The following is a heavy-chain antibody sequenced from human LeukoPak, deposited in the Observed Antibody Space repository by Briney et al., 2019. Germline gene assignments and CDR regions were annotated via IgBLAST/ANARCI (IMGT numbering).Heavy chain of an antibody. V-gene: IGHV4-39*07. D-gene: IGHD4-17*01. CDR1: GGSISSSSYY. Sequence: SETLSLTCTVSGGSISSSSYYWGWIRQPPGMGLEWIGSIYYSGSTYYNPSLKSRVTISVDTSKNQFSLKLSSVTAADTAVYYCARGDYGFYAFDIWGQGTMVTVSS. CDR2: IYYSGST. CDR3: ARGDYGFYAFDI. J-gene: IGHJ3*02.